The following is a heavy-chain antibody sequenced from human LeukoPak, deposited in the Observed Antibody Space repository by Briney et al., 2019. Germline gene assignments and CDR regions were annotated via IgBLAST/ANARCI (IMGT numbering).Heavy chain of an antibody. CDR3: ARWPMTDLTFDV. Sequence: SSETLSLTCTVSGVSISNHYWTWLRQPPGKGLEWIGYIFSSGSTTHNPSLKSRLTITVETYKNQFSLKLRSVPAADTAVYFCARWPMTDLTFDVWGQGTMVTVSS. CDR1: GVSISNHY. D-gene: IGHD2-21*02. CDR2: IFSSGST. V-gene: IGHV4-59*11. J-gene: IGHJ3*01.